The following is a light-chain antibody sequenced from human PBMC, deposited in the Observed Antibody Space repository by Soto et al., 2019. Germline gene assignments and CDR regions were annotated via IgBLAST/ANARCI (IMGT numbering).Light chain of an antibody. J-gene: IGKJ1*01. Sequence: EIVLTQSPGTLSLSPGERATLSCRASQSLSSSYLAWYQHKPGQAPRLLSYGASTRATGIPDRFSGGGSGTDFTLSISRLEPEDFAVYYCQQHGSSSRTFGQGTKVDIK. CDR2: GAS. CDR3: QQHGSSSRT. V-gene: IGKV3-20*01. CDR1: QSLSSSY.